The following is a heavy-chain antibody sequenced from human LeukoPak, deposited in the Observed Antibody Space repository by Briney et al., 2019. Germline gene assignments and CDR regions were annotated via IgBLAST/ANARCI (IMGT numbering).Heavy chain of an antibody. CDR2: ISYDGSNK. CDR1: GFTFSSYA. V-gene: IGHV3-30-3*01. Sequence: SGRSLRLSCAASGFTFSSYAMHWVRQAPGKGLEWVAVISYDGSNKYYADSVKGRFTISRDNSKNTLYLQMNSLRAEDAAVYYCARDPQSGSYYMYYFDNWGQGTLVTVSS. J-gene: IGHJ4*02. D-gene: IGHD1-26*01. CDR3: ARDPQSGSYYMYYFDN.